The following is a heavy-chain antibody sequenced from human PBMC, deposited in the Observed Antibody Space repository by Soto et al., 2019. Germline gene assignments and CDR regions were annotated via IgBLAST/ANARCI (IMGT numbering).Heavy chain of an antibody. V-gene: IGHV5-10-1*01. CDR3: ARHIVVVPAALSAGYYYGMDV. D-gene: IGHD2-2*01. CDR2: IDPSDSYT. J-gene: IGHJ6*01. CDR1: GYSFTSYW. Sequence: GESLKTSCKGSGYSFTSYWISLGRQMPGKGVGWVGRIDPSDSYTNYSPSFQGHVTISADKSISTAYLQWSSLKASDTAMYYCARHIVVVPAALSAGYYYGMDVWGQGTTVTVFS.